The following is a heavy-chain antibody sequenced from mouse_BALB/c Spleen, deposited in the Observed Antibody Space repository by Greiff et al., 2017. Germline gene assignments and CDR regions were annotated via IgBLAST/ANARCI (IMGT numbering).Heavy chain of an antibody. CDR2: IYPGNVNT. CDR3: ARRELGDYFDY. CDR1: GYTFTSYY. J-gene: IGHJ2*01. Sequence: QLQQSGPELVKPGASVRISCKASGYTFTSYYIHWVKQRPGQGLEWIGWIYPGNVNTKYNEKFKGKATLTADKSSSTAYMQLSSLTSEDSAVYFCARRELGDYFDYWGQGTTLTVSS. V-gene: IGHV1S56*01. D-gene: IGHD4-1*01.